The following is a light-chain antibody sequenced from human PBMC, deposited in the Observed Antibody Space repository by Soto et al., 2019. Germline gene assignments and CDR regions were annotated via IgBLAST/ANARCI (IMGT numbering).Light chain of an antibody. Sequence: DIQMTQSHSTLSASVGDRVTVTCRASQSLNNYLAWYPQTPGKAPKLLIYDASTLERGVPSRFSGTGSGTEFTLTISSLQPDDFATYYCQQYHRPPMTFCRGTRLEIK. CDR1: QSLNNY. V-gene: IGKV1-5*01. CDR3: QQYHRPPMT. CDR2: DAS. J-gene: IGKJ5*01.